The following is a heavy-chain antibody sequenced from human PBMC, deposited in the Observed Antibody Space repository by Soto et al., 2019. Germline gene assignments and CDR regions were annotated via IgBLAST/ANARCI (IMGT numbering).Heavy chain of an antibody. CDR3: ARAPGYSKPYGYYYYYYMDV. J-gene: IGHJ6*03. CDR1: GFTFSSYG. D-gene: IGHD5-18*01. V-gene: IGHV3-33*01. Sequence: QVQLVESGGGVVQPGRSLRLSCAASGFTFSSYGMHWVRQAPGKGLEWVAVIWYDGSNKYYADSVKGRFTISRDNSKNTLYLQMNSLRAEDTAVYYCARAPGYSKPYGYYYYYYMDVWGKGTTVTVSS. CDR2: IWYDGSNK.